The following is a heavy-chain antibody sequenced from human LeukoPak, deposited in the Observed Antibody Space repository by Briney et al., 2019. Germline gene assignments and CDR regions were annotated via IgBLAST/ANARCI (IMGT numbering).Heavy chain of an antibody. CDR1: GYTFTDYY. CDR2: INTKTGRT. J-gene: IGHJ5*02. CDR3: ARADFIDAGPYLIGP. D-gene: IGHD3-3*01. V-gene: IGHV1-2*02. Sequence: ASVKVSCKTSGYTFTDYYIHWVRQAPGQGLERMGWINTKTGRTSSARKFQGRVTMTRDLSITTVYMDMAWLTSDDTATYFCARADFIDAGPYLIGPWGQGTLVTVSS.